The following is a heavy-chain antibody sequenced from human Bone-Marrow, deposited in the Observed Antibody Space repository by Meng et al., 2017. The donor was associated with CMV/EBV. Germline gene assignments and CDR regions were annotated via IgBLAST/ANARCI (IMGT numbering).Heavy chain of an antibody. V-gene: IGHV1-69*05. J-gene: IGHJ6*02. D-gene: IGHD3-3*01. CDR1: GGTFSSYA. CDR2: IIPILGTA. CDR3: ARGGRSGNYYYGMDV. Sequence: SVKVSCKASGGTFSSYAISWVRQAPGQGLEWMGGIIPILGTANYAQKFQGRVTITTDESTSTAYMELSSLRSEDTAVYYCARGGRSGNYYYGMDVWGQGTTVTVSS.